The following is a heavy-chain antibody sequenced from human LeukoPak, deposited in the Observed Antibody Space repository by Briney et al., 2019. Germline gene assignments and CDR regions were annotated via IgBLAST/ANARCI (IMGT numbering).Heavy chain of an antibody. CDR2: ISGSGGST. J-gene: IGHJ3*02. CDR3: AKDRGGYCSGGSCYGGAFDI. D-gene: IGHD2-15*01. CDR1: GFTFSSYA. Sequence: GGSLRLSCAASGFTFSSYAMSWVRQAPGKGLEWVSAISGSGGSTYYADSVKGRFTISRDNSKNTLYLQMNSLRAEDTAVYYCAKDRGGYCSGGSCYGGAFDIRGQGTMVTVSS. V-gene: IGHV3-23*01.